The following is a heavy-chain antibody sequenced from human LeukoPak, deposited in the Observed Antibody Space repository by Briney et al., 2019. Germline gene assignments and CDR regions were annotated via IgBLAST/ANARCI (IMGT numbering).Heavy chain of an antibody. CDR1: GFTFDDYA. J-gene: IGHJ4*02. CDR2: ISGDGGST. V-gene: IGHV3-43*02. Sequence: GGSLRLPCAASGFTFDDYAMHWVRQAPGKGLEWVSLISGDGGSTYYADSVKGRFTISRDNSKNSLYLQMNSLRTEDTALYYCAKGRYFDWLLFYWGQGTLVTVSS. D-gene: IGHD3-9*01. CDR3: AKGRYFDWLLFY.